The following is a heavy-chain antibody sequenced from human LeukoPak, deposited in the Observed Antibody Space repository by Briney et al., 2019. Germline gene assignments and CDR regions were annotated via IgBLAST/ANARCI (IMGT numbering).Heavy chain of an antibody. J-gene: IGHJ4*02. Sequence: GGSLRLSCAASGFXFSHCWISWVRQAPGKGLEWVANIKQDGSEKNYVDSVKGRFTISRDNAKNSLYLQMNSLRDEDTAVYYCARPPPRRDGSGWNYFDYWGQGALVTVSS. D-gene: IGHD6-19*01. CDR2: IKQDGSEK. V-gene: IGHV3-7*04. CDR1: GFXFSHCW. CDR3: ARPPPRRDGSGWNYFDY.